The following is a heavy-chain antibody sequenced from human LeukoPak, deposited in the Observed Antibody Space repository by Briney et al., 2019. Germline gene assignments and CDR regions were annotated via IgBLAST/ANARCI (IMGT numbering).Heavy chain of an antibody. CDR2: INHSGST. CDR3: ARGYCSSTSCYNFFDY. V-gene: IGHV4-34*01. D-gene: IGHD2-2*02. CDR1: GVSFGGYY. Sequence: SETRSPTGPVYGVSFGGYYWSWTRHPPRKGREWIGEINHSGSTNYNPSLKSRVTISVDTSKNQFSLKLSSVTAADTAVYYCARGYCSSTSCYNFFDYWGQGTLVTVSS. J-gene: IGHJ4*02.